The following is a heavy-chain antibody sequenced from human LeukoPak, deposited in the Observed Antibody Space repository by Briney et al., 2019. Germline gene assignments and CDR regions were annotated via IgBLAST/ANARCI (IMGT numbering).Heavy chain of an antibody. Sequence: PGGSLRLSCAASGFTFSSYGMHWVRQAPGKGLEWVAFIRYDGSNKYYADSVKGRFTISRDNSKNTLYLQMNSLRAEDTAVYYCAKDDLPDGGTSGDYWGQGTLVTVSS. CDR2: IRYDGSNK. D-gene: IGHD2-2*01. CDR3: AKDDLPDGGTSGDY. V-gene: IGHV3-30*02. CDR1: GFTFSSYG. J-gene: IGHJ4*02.